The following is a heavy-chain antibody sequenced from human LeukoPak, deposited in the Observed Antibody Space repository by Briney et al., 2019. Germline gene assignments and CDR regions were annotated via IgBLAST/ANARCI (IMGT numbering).Heavy chain of an antibody. CDR1: GFTFSSYS. J-gene: IGHJ4*02. CDR2: ISSSSSYI. Sequence: PGGSLRLSCAASGFTFSSYSMNWVRQAPGKGLEWVSSISSSSSYIYYADSVKGRFTISRDNAKNSLYLQMKSLRAEDTAVYYCARDLDSSGWAYTDWAYYFDYWGQGNLVTVSS. D-gene: IGHD6-19*01. V-gene: IGHV3-21*01. CDR3: ARDLDSSGWAYTDWAYYFDY.